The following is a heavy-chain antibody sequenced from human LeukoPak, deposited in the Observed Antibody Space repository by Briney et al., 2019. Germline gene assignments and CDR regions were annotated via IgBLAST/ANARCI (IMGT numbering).Heavy chain of an antibody. CDR1: GGSFSGYY. D-gene: IGHD3-22*01. Sequence: SETLSLTCAVYGGSFSGYYWSWIRQPPGKGGGWGGEINHRGSTNYNPSLKRRVTISVDTSKNQFSLKLSSVTAADTAVYYCARMNYYDSSGYYYVHRYYYGMDVWGQGTTVTVSS. CDR2: INHRGST. V-gene: IGHV4-34*01. J-gene: IGHJ6*02. CDR3: ARMNYYDSSGYYYVHRYYYGMDV.